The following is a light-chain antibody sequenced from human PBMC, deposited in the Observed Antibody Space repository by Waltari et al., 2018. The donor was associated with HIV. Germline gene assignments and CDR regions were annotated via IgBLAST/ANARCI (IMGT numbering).Light chain of an antibody. J-gene: IGKJ2*01. CDR1: QSLMHSNGYNY. Sequence: DIVMTQSPLSLPVTPGEPASISCRSSQSLMHSNGYNYLDCYLQKPGMSLHLLIYLGSNRASGVPDRFSGSGSGTDFTLKISRVEAEYVVVYYCMQALQTPTFGQGTKLEIK. CDR3: MQALQTPT. V-gene: IGKV2-28*01. CDR2: LGS.